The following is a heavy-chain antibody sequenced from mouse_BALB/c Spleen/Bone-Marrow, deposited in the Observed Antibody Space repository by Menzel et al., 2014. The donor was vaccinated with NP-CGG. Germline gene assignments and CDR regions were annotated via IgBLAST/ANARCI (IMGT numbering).Heavy chain of an antibody. V-gene: IGHV5-17*02. D-gene: IGHD2-1*01. J-gene: IGHJ2*01. CDR3: ARSHFYGNYFDY. Sequence: EVKVEESGGGLVQPGGSRKLSCAASGFTFSNFGMHWFRQSPEKGLEWVAFVSTGSTIIYYADTVKGRFTIPRDNPENTLFLQMTSLRSEDTAIYYCARSHFYGNYFDYWGQGTTLTVSS. CDR2: VSTGSTII. CDR1: GFTFSNFG.